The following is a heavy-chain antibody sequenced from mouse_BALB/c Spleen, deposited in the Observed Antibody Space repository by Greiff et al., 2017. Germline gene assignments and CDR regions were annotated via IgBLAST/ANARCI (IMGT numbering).Heavy chain of an antibody. CDR2: INPSNGGT. J-gene: IGHJ2*01. CDR3: TTYYYGSSYDFDY. CDR1: GYTFTSYY. Sequence: VQLQQSGAELVKPGASVKLSCKASGYTFTSYYMYWVKQRPGQGLEWIGEINPSNGGTNFNEKFKSKATLTVDKSSSTAYMQLSSLTSEDSAVYYCTTYYYGSSYDFDYWGQGTTLKVSS. D-gene: IGHD1-1*01. V-gene: IGHV1S16*01.